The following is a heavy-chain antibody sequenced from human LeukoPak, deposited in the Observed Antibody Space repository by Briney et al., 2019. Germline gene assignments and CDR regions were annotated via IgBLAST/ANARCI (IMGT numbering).Heavy chain of an antibody. CDR1: GGSISSYY. CDR2: IYTSGST. D-gene: IGHD3-3*01. V-gene: IGHV4-4*07. CDR3: ARDFADDFWTMYNWFDP. Sequence: SETLSLTCTVSGGSISSYYWSWIRQPAGKGLEWIGPIYTSGSTNYNPSLKSRVTMSVDTSKNQFSLKLSSVTAADTAVYYCARDFADDFWTMYNWFDPWGQGTLVTVSS. J-gene: IGHJ5*02.